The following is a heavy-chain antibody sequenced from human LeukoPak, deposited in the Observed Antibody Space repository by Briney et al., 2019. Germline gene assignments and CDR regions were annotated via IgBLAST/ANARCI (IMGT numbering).Heavy chain of an antibody. CDR2: ISGSGSII. D-gene: IGHD3-10*01. CDR1: GFTFSDSY. V-gene: IGHV3-11*04. J-gene: IGHJ6*03. Sequence: GGSLRLSCAASGFTFSDSYMSWIRQSPGKGLEWLSHISGSGSIIYYADSVKGRFTISRDNAKNSLYLQMTSLRAEDTAVYYCARSGRGVDSFYFYMDVWGKGTTVTVSS. CDR3: ARSGRGVDSFYFYMDV.